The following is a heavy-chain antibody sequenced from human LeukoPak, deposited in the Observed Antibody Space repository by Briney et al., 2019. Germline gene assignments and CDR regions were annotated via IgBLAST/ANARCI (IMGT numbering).Heavy chain of an antibody. CDR2: ISYDGSNK. J-gene: IGHJ4*02. V-gene: IGHV3-30*18. D-gene: IGHD1-26*01. CDR1: GFTFSSYG. Sequence: GRSLGLSCAASGFTFSSYGMHWVRQAPGKGLEWVAVISYDGSNKYYADSVKGRFTISRDNSKNTLYLQMNSLRAEDTAVYYCAKDRRLTVGAVFDYWGQGTLVTVSS. CDR3: AKDRRLTVGAVFDY.